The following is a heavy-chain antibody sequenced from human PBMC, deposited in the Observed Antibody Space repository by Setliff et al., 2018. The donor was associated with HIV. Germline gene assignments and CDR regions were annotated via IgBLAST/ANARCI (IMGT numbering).Heavy chain of an antibody. J-gene: IGHJ4*02. D-gene: IGHD3-10*01. CDR3: ARDGPGAAHFDY. CDR2: INPKSDGT. CDR1: GYTFSDYY. Sequence: ASVKVSCKTSGYTFSDYYMHWVRQAPGQGLEWMGWINPKSDGTNYAPKFQGRVTMTRDTSINTDYMDLSGLRSDDTAIYYCARDGPGAAHFDYWGQGTLVTVSS. V-gene: IGHV1-2*02.